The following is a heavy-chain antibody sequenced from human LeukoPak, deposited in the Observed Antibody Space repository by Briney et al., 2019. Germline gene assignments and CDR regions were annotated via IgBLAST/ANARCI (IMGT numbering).Heavy chain of an antibody. Sequence: GGSLRLSCAASGFTFSSYAMSWVRQAPGKGLEWVSAISGSGGSTYYADSVKGRFTISRDNSKNTLYPQMNSLRAEDTAVYYCARTPSRELYFDYWGQGTLVTVSS. CDR2: ISGSGGST. J-gene: IGHJ4*02. CDR3: ARTPSRELYFDY. V-gene: IGHV3-23*01. D-gene: IGHD1-7*01. CDR1: GFTFSSYA.